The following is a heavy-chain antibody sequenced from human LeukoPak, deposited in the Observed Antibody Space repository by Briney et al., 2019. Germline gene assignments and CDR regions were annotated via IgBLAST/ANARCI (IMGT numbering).Heavy chain of an antibody. Sequence: PGGSLRLSCAASGFTFSNAWMSWVRQAPGKGLEWVGRIKSKTDDGTTDYAAPVKGRFTISRDDSKNTLYLQMNSLKTEDTAVYYCTTAPRPRYCSGGSCYSSRFDYWGQGTLVTVSS. CDR2: IKSKTDDGTT. CDR3: TTAPRPRYCSGGSCYSSRFDY. J-gene: IGHJ4*02. D-gene: IGHD2-15*01. CDR1: GFTFSNAW. V-gene: IGHV3-15*01.